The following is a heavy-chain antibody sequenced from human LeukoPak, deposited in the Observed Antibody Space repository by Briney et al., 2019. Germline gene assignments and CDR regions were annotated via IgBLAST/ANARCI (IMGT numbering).Heavy chain of an antibody. V-gene: IGHV3-48*01. CDR2: INSDSSTI. CDR1: GFTFSSYS. CDR3: AKYGPQDSGSSHFDY. J-gene: IGHJ4*02. Sequence: GGSLRLSCAASGFTFSSYSMNWVRQAPGKGLEWVSYINSDSSTIYYADSVKGRFTISRDNARNSLYLQMNSLRAEDTAIYYCAKYGPQDSGSSHFDYWGQGALVTVSS. D-gene: IGHD1-26*01.